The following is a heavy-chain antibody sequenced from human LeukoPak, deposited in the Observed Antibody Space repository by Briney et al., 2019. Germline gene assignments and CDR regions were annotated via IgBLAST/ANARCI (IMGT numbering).Heavy chain of an antibody. CDR1: GYTFTSYD. D-gene: IGHD3-10*01. CDR2: MNPNSGNT. CDR3: ARVHYYGSGSYYNTGWFDP. J-gene: IGHJ5*02. V-gene: IGHV1-8*01. Sequence: ASVKVSCKASGYTFTSYDINWVRQATGQGLEWMGWMNPNSGNTGYAQKFQGRVTMTRNTSISTAYMELSSLRSEDTAVYYCARVHYYGSGSYYNTGWFDPWGQGTLVTVSS.